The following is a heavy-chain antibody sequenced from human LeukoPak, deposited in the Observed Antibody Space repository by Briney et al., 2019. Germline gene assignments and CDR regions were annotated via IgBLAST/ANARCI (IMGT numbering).Heavy chain of an antibody. J-gene: IGHJ4*02. V-gene: IGHV1-2*02. Sequence: ASLKVSPKVAVYNFPGYYMHWVRQAPGQRLEWMAWINSTSGGTSYAQKIKGRVTMTRYTSISTAYMELSSLRSDDTAVYYCARSRLGYCSGGACYASDYWGQGTLVTVSS. D-gene: IGHD2-15*01. CDR2: INSTSGGT. CDR1: VYNFPGYY. CDR3: ARSRLGYCSGGACYASDY.